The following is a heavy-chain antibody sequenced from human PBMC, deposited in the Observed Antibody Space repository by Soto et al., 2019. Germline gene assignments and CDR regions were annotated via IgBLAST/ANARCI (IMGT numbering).Heavy chain of an antibody. Sequence: TSETLSLTCTVSGGSISSGDYYWSWIRQPPGKGLEWIGYIYYSGSTNYNPSLKSRVTISVDTSKNQFSLKLSSVTAADTAVYYCARRYYGDPGYYYYYYMDVWGKGTTVTVSS. J-gene: IGHJ6*03. CDR3: ARRYYGDPGYYYYYYMDV. CDR2: IYYSGST. CDR1: GGSISSGDYY. D-gene: IGHD4-17*01. V-gene: IGHV4-61*08.